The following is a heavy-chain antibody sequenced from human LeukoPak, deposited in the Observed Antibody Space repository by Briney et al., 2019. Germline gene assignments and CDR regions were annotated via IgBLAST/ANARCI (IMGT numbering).Heavy chain of an antibody. CDR3: ARHAPNYDILTGYYTDFDY. CDR1: GGSFSGYY. D-gene: IGHD3-9*01. Sequence: SETLSLTCAVYGGSFSGYYWSWIRQPPGKGLEWIGEINHSGSTNYNPSLKSRVTISVDTSKSQFSLKLSSVTAADTAVYYCARHAPNYDILTGYYTDFDYWGQGTLVTVSS. V-gene: IGHV4-34*01. CDR2: INHSGST. J-gene: IGHJ4*02.